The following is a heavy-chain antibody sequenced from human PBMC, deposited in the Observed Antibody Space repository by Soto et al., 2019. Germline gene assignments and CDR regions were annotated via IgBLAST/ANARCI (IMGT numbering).Heavy chain of an antibody. CDR2: VSRSGST. D-gene: IGHD3-10*01. CDR1: GFTFSSYA. V-gene: IGHV3-23*01. J-gene: IGHJ4*02. CDR3: AKPSDYYGSGTYFSVDY. Sequence: EVQLLESGGGLVQPGGSPRLSCAASGFTFSSYAMSWVRQAPGKGLEWVSAVSRSGSTYYADSVKGRFTISRDNSKNTLYLQMNSLRAEDTAVYYCAKPSDYYGSGTYFSVDYWGQGTLVTVSS.